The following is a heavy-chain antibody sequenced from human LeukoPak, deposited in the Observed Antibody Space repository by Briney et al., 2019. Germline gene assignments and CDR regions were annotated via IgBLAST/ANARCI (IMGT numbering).Heavy chain of an antibody. CDR3: ARTTITMALGIPADAVDI. V-gene: IGHV4-30-4*08. CDR1: GGSISSNDHY. Sequence: PQTLSLTCTVSGGSISSNDHYWSWIRPPPGKGLEWIGYIHNSGSTYYNPSLKSRVTISVETSKKQFSLKLKSASAAGAAVDYWARTTITMALGIPADAVDIWGQGTMVTVSS. CDR2: IHNSGST. D-gene: IGHD3-10*01. J-gene: IGHJ3*02.